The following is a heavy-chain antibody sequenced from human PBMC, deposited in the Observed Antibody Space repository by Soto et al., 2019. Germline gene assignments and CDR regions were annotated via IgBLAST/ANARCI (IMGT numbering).Heavy chain of an antibody. CDR1: GFTFDDYA. CDR3: AKDKWELSYYSDH. D-gene: IGHD1-26*01. CDR2: ISWNSGRI. Sequence: EVQLVESGGGLVQPGRSLRLSCAASGFTFDDYAMHWVRQAPGKGLEWVSIISWNSGRIGYADSVKGRFTISRDNAKNSLYLQMNSLRAEDTALYYCAKDKWELSYYSDHWGQGTLVTVSS. V-gene: IGHV3-9*01. J-gene: IGHJ4*02.